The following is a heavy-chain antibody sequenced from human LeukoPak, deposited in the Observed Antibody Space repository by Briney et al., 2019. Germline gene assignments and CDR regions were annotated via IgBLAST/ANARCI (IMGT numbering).Heavy chain of an antibody. V-gene: IGHV4-38-2*02. Sequence: PSETLSLTCTVSGYFISSAYYWGWIRQPPGKGLEWIGSIYHGGSTYYNPSLKSRVTISVDASKNQFSLKLSSVTAADTAVYYCARGESLAVTATTLDYFDYWGQGTLVTVSS. CDR3: ARGESLAVTATTLDYFDY. CDR1: GYFISSAYY. J-gene: IGHJ4*02. D-gene: IGHD6-19*01. CDR2: IYHGGST.